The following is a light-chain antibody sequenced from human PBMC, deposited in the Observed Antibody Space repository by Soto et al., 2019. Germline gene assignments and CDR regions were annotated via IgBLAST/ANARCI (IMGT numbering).Light chain of an antibody. CDR3: QHYATLPGYT. V-gene: IGKV3-20*01. CDR2: GVS. J-gene: IGKJ2*01. Sequence: EIVLTQSPGTLSLSPGEIATLSCRASQRVSSTYLAWYQQKCGQSPRLLVDGVSSRAICIPDRFSGSGSGTDFTLTISTLEPEDSAVYYCQHYATLPGYTFGQWTKLEI. CDR1: QRVSSTY.